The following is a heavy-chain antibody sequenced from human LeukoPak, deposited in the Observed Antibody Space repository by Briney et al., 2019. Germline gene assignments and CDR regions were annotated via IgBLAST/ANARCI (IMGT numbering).Heavy chain of an antibody. CDR3: ARGLLRYYYDSSGPDAFDI. D-gene: IGHD3-22*01. V-gene: IGHV3-74*01. CDR2: INSDGRST. Sequence: GGSLRLSCAASGFTFSSYWMHWVRQAPGKGLVWASRINSDGRSTSYADSVKGRSTISRDNAKNTLYLQMNSLRAEDTAVYYCARGLLRYYYDSSGPDAFDIWGQGTMVTVSS. CDR1: GFTFSSYW. J-gene: IGHJ3*02.